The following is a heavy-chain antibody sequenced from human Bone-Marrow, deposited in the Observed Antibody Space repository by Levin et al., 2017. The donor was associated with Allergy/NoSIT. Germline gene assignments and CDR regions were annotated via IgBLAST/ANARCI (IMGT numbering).Heavy chain of an antibody. J-gene: IGHJ4*02. CDR2: ISGSGGST. Sequence: GGSLRLSCAASGFTFSSYAMTWVRQAPGKGLEWVSAISGSGGSTYYADSVKGRFTISRDNSKNTLYVQMNSLRAEDTAVYYCAAGGGATLGYWGQGTLVTVSS. CDR1: GFTFSSYA. D-gene: IGHD3-10*01. CDR3: AAGGGATLGY. V-gene: IGHV3-23*01.